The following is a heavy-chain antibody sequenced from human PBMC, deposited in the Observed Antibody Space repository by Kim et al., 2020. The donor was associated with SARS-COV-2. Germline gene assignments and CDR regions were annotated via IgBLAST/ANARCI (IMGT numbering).Heavy chain of an antibody. CDR2: VNAANDET. Sequence: ASVKVSCKASGYTFKSYPIHWVRQAPGQRLEWMGWVNAANDETKYSQKFQGRVTSTRDTSANTAYMDLRSLTFEDTAIYYCARDMNPTVYDYWGQGTLVTVSS. CDR3: ARDMNPTVYDY. D-gene: IGHD4-4*01. CDR1: GYTFKSYP. V-gene: IGHV1-3*01. J-gene: IGHJ4*02.